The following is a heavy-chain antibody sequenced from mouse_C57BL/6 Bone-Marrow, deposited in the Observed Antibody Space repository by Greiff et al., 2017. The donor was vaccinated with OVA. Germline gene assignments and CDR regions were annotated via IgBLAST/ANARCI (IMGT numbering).Heavy chain of an antibody. CDR1: GYAFSSSW. V-gene: IGHV1-82*01. J-gene: IGHJ1*03. CDR3: AREDEYDWYFDV. CDR2: IYPGDGDT. D-gene: IGHD5-1*01. Sequence: QVQLQQSGPELVKPGASVKISCKASGYAFSSSWMNWVKQRPGKGLEWIGRIYPGDGDTNYNGKFKGKATLTADKSSSTAYMQLSSLTSEDSAVYFCAREDEYDWYFDVWGTGTTVTVSS.